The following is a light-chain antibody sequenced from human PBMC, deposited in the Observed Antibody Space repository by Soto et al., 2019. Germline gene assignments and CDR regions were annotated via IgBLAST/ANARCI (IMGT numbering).Light chain of an antibody. CDR1: QSVSNY. J-gene: IGKJ1*01. V-gene: IGKV3-11*01. CDR3: QQRSSWPWT. CDR2: DAS. Sequence: EIVLTQSPATLSLSPGERATLSCRASQSVSNYLAWYQQKPGQAPRLLIYDASNRATGISARFSGSGSGTDFTLTISSLEPEDFAVYYCQQRSSWPWTFGQGTKVDIK.